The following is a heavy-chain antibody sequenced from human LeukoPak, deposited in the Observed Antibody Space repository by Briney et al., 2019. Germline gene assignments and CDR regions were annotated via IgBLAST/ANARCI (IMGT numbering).Heavy chain of an antibody. CDR2: ISGSGGST. CDR1: GFTFSSYA. D-gene: IGHD3-10*01. CDR3: AKKLDGSGLMNWFDP. J-gene: IGHJ5*02. Sequence: GGSLRLSCAASGFTFSSYAMSWGRQAPGKGLEWVSAISGSGGSTYYADSVKGRFTISRDNSKNTLYLQMNSLRAEDTAVYCCAKKLDGSGLMNWFDPWGQGTLVTVSS. V-gene: IGHV3-23*01.